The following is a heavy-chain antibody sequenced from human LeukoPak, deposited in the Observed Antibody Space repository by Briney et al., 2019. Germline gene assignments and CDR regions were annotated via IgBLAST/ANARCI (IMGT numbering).Heavy chain of an antibody. CDR2: INHSGST. Sequence: SETLSLTCTVSGGSISSYYWSWIRQPPGKGLEWIGEINHSGSTNYNPSLKSRVTISVDTSKNQFSLKLSSVTAADTAVYHCARRRRYYYGSGSLNWFDPWGQGTLVTVSS. CDR3: ARRRRYYYGSGSLNWFDP. V-gene: IGHV4-34*01. CDR1: GGSISSYY. D-gene: IGHD3-10*01. J-gene: IGHJ5*02.